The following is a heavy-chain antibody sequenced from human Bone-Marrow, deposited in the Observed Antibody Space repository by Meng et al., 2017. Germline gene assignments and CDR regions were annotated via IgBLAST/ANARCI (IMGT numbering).Heavy chain of an antibody. CDR1: GFSLITYD. D-gene: IGHD5-18*01. V-gene: IGHV1-18*01. CDR3: ARGSPDTAMALAF. J-gene: IGHJ4*02. CDR2: INTYRGTA. Sequence: ASVKVSCKTSGFSLITYDISWVRQAPGQGLEWMGWINTYRGTANYAPKVQGRVTMTTDTSTTTAYMELRSLTSDDTAVYYCARGSPDTAMALAFWGQGTLVTVSS.